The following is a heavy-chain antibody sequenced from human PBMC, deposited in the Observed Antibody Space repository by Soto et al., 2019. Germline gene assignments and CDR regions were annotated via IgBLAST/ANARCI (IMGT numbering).Heavy chain of an antibody. CDR1: GGSISSSSYY. V-gene: IGHV4-39*01. CDR2: IYYSGST. CDR3: ARQIGYSSTWYAKFHRFDP. Sequence: SETLSLTCTVSGGSISSSSYYWAWIRQPPGEGLEWIGNIYYSGSTYCNPSLKSRVTISVGTSKNQFSLKLSSVTAADTAVYYCARQIGYSSTWYAKFHRFDPWGQGTLVTVSS. J-gene: IGHJ5*02. D-gene: IGHD6-13*01.